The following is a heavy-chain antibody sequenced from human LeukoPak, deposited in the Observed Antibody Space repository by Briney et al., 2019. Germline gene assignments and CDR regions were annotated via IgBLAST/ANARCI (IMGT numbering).Heavy chain of an antibody. V-gene: IGHV1-69*04. J-gene: IGHJ4*02. CDR1: GGTFSSYA. CDR2: IIPIFGIA. D-gene: IGHD3-22*01. Sequence: ASVKVSCKASGGTFSSYAISWVRQAPGQGLEWMERIIPIFGIANHAQKFQGRVTITADKSTSTAYMELSSLRSEDTAVYYCARGNYYDSSGTFDYWGQGTLVTVSS. CDR3: ARGNYYDSSGTFDY.